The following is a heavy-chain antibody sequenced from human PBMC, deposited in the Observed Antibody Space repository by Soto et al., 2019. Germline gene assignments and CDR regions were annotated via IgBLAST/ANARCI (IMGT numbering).Heavy chain of an antibody. J-gene: IGHJ6*02. CDR3: ARVRFGEWGYAMDV. CDR2: ISSNGGST. CDR1: GFTFSSYA. Sequence: GGSLRLSCSASGFTFSSYAMHWVRPAPGKGLEYVSAISSNGGSTYYANSVKGRFTISRDNAKNSLYLQMNSLRAEDTAMYYCARVRFGEWGYAMDVWGQGTTVTVSS. V-gene: IGHV3-64*04. D-gene: IGHD3-10*01.